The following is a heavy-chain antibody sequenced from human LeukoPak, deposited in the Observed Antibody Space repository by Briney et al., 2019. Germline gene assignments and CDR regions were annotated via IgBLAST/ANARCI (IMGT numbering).Heavy chain of an antibody. CDR2: IKGDGIST. CDR1: GFDFSSNW. D-gene: IGHD4-17*01. Sequence: GGSLRLSCAASGFDFSSNWMHWVRHAPGQGLVWVSRIKGDGISTNYADSVKGRFTISRDIAKNTLYLQMNSLRAEDTGVYYCAKKTSEYGDASSPDYWGQGTLVTVSS. V-gene: IGHV3-74*01. J-gene: IGHJ4*02. CDR3: AKKTSEYGDASSPDY.